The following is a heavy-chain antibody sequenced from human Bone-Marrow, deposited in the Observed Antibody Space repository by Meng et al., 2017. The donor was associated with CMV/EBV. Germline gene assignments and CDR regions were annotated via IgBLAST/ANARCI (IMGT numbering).Heavy chain of an antibody. CDR3: ARGGLRVVVVPAARGLDY. D-gene: IGHD2-2*01. Sequence: LSLTCAASGFTFSSYAMHWVRQAPGKGLEWVAVISYDGSNKYYADSVKGRFTISRDNSKNTLYLQMNSLRAEDTAVYYCARGGLRVVVVPAARGLDYWGQGPLVTVSS. CDR2: ISYDGSNK. V-gene: IGHV3-30-3*01. CDR1: GFTFSSYA. J-gene: IGHJ4*02.